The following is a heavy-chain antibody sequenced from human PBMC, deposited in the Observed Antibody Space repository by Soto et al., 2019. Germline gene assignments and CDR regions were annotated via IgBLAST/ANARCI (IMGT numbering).Heavy chain of an antibody. D-gene: IGHD5-18*01. CDR2: IFYSGST. Sequence: PSETLSLTCTVSGGSISSGVYYWSWIRQHPGKGLEWIGYIFYSGSTYYNPSLKSRVTISVDTSKNQFSLKLSSVTAADTAVYYCASNSYGYIFYEYWGQGTLVTVSS. CDR3: ASNSYGYIFYEY. J-gene: IGHJ4*02. V-gene: IGHV4-30-4*08. CDR1: GGSISSGVYY.